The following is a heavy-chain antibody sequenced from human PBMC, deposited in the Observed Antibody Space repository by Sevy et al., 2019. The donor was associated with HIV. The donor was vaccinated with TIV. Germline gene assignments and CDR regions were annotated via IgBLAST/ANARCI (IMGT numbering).Heavy chain of an antibody. Sequence: GESLKISCQTAGYRFSLYWIGWVRQRPGKGLEWMGIIYPDDSDTRYSPSFQGRVTFSADKYITTAYVQWDSLRASDTATYYCALQAGSGGSYYVSWGQGTQVTVSS. CDR2: IYPDDSDT. J-gene: IGHJ5*02. V-gene: IGHV5-51*01. D-gene: IGHD3-10*01. CDR1: GYRFSLYW. CDR3: ALQAGSGGSYYVS.